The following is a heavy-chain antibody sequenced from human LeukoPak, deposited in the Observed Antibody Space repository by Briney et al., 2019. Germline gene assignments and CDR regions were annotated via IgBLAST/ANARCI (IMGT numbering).Heavy chain of an antibody. CDR3: ARTEQWLVPMGIDY. CDR2: INHSGST. Sequence: SETLSLTCAVYGGSFSGYYWSWIRQPPGKGLEWIGEINHSGSTNYNPSLKSRVTISVDTSKNQFSLKLSSVTAADTAVYYCARTEQWLVPMGIDYWGQGTLVTVSS. CDR1: GGSFSGYY. J-gene: IGHJ4*02. D-gene: IGHD6-19*01. V-gene: IGHV4-34*01.